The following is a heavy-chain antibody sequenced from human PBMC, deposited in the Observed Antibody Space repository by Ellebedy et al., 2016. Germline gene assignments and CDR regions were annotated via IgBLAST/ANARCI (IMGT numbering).Heavy chain of an antibody. D-gene: IGHD4-17*01. V-gene: IGHV3-23*01. J-gene: IGHJ4*02. Sequence: GGSLRLXXAASGFTFSSYAMSWVRQAPGKGLEWVSAISGSGGSTYYADSVKGRFTISRDNSRNTLYLQMDSLRAADTAVYYCYYGHYSGYWGQGTLVTVSS. CDR1: GFTFSSYA. CDR3: YYGHYSGY. CDR2: ISGSGGST.